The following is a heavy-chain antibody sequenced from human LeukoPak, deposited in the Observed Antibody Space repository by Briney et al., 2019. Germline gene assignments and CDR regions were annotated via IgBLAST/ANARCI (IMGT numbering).Heavy chain of an antibody. D-gene: IGHD3-10*01. J-gene: IGHJ4*02. Sequence: QSGGSLRLSCAASGFTFNSYGMSWVRLAPGKGLEWVSAISGSGGSTYYADSVKGRFTISRDNSKNTLYLQMNSLRAEDTAVYYCAKAAMVRGVMRYFDYWGQGTLVTVSS. V-gene: IGHV3-23*01. CDR2: ISGSGGST. CDR3: AKAAMVRGVMRYFDY. CDR1: GFTFNSYG.